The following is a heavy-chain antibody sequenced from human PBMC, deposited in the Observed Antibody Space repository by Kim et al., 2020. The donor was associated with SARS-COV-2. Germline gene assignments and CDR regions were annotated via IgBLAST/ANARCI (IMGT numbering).Heavy chain of an antibody. CDR1: GFTFSDYY. V-gene: IGHV3-11*06. D-gene: IGHD3-9*01. J-gene: IGHJ4*02. CDR3: ARGSKIRYFDWLHYFDY. Sequence: GGSLRLSCAASGFTFSDYYMSWIRQAPGKGLEWVSYISSSSSYTNYADSVKGRFTISRDNAKNSLYLQMNSLRAEDTAVYYCARGSKIRYFDWLHYFDYWGQGTLVTVSS. CDR2: ISSSSSYT.